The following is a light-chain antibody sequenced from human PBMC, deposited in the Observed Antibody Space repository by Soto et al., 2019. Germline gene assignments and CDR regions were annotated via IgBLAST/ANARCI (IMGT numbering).Light chain of an antibody. CDR3: QKYDSSPRT. J-gene: IGKJ1*01. Sequence: VMTQSPATLSLSPGESATLSCRASQSVSSNLAWYQQKTGQAPRTLIYGVSSRATGIPDRFSGSGSGTDFNLTISRLEPEDFAVYYCQKYDSSPRTCGQGTKVDIK. V-gene: IGKV3-20*01. CDR1: QSVSSN. CDR2: GVS.